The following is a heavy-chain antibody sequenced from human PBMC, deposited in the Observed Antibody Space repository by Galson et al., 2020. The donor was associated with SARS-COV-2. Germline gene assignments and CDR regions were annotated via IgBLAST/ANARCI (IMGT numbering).Heavy chain of an antibody. D-gene: IGHD6-6*01. V-gene: IGHV1-24*01. Sequence: ASVKVSCKVSGYTLTELSMHWVRQAPGKGLEWMGGFDPEDGETIYAQKFQGRVTMTEDTSTDTAYMELSSLRSEDTAVYYCATDLIAARPDLSVARDYWGQGTLVTVSS. CDR1: GYTLTELS. J-gene: IGHJ4*02. CDR3: ATDLIAARPDLSVARDY. CDR2: FDPEDGET.